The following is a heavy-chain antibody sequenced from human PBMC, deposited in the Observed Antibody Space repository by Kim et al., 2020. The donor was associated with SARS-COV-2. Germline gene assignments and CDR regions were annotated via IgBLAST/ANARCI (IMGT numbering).Heavy chain of an antibody. J-gene: IGHJ4*02. D-gene: IGHD3-10*01. CDR2: GST. Sequence: GSTYYNPSLKRRVPISVDTSQNQFSLKLSSVTAADTAVYYCARSYGSGQDWGQGTLVTVSS. V-gene: IGHV4-39*01. CDR3: ARSYGSGQD.